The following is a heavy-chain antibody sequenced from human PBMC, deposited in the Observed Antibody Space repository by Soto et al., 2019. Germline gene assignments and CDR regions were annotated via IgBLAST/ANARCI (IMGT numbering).Heavy chain of an antibody. CDR2: IWYDGSNK. J-gene: IGHJ3*02. CDR3: ARAASPIVVVVAATLGAFDI. V-gene: IGHV3-33*01. D-gene: IGHD2-15*01. Sequence: GGSLRRSCGASGFTFSSYGMHWVGRAPGEGLEWVAVIWYDGSNKYYADSVKGRFTISRDNSKNTLYLQMNSLRAEDTAVYYCARAASPIVVVVAATLGAFDIWGQGTMVTVSS. CDR1: GFTFSSYG.